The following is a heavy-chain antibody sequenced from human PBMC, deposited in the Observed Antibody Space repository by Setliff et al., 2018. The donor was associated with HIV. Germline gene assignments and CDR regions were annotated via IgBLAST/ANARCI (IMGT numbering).Heavy chain of an antibody. CDR3: ARSLVPSGYYYGRHAFDI. D-gene: IGHD3-22*01. V-gene: IGHV4-59*08. J-gene: IGHJ3*02. CDR1: GGSISSSY. Sequence: PSETLSLTCTVSGGSISSSYWSWIRQPPGKGLEWIGYIYYSGSTNYNPSLKSRVTISGDTSKNQFSLKLSSVTAADTAVYYCARSLVPSGYYYGRHAFDIWGQGTKVTVSS. CDR2: IYYSGST.